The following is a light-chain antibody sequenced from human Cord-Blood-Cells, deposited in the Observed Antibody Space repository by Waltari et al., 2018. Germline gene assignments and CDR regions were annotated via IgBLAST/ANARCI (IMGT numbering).Light chain of an antibody. CDR1: SSDVGSYNL. V-gene: IGLV2-23*03. CDR3: CSYAGSSTFVV. Sequence: QSALTQPASVSGSPGQSITISCPGTSSDVGSYNLVSWYQQHPGKAPKLMIYEGSKRPSGVSNRFSGSKSGNTASLTISWLQAEDEADYYCCSYAGSSTFVVFGGGTKLTVL. J-gene: IGLJ2*01. CDR2: EGS.